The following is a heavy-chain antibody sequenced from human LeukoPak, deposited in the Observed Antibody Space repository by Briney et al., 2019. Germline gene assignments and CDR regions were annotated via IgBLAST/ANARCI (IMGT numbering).Heavy chain of an antibody. CDR2: IYYSGST. V-gene: IGHV4-39*07. J-gene: IGHJ5*02. D-gene: IGHD3-3*01. Sequence: KSSETLSLTCTVSGASISSYYWGWIRQPPGKGLEWIGSIYYSGSTYYNPSLKSRVTISVDTSKNHSSLRLSSVTAADTAVYYCARDFWSDHSWFDPWGQGTLVTVSS. CDR1: GASISSYY. CDR3: ARDFWSDHSWFDP.